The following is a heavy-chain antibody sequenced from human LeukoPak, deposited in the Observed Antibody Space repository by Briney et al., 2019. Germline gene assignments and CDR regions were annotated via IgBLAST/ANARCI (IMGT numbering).Heavy chain of an antibody. J-gene: IGHJ4*02. CDR2: IYYSGST. CDR3: ARCSSTSCYGGFEY. V-gene: IGHV4-59*01. CDR1: GGSISSYY. Sequence: SETLSLTCTVSGGSISSYYWSWIRQPPGKGLEWIGYIYYSGSTNYNPSLKSRVTISVDTSKNQFSLKLSSVTAADTAVYYCARCSSTSCYGGFEYWGQGTLVTVSS. D-gene: IGHD2-2*01.